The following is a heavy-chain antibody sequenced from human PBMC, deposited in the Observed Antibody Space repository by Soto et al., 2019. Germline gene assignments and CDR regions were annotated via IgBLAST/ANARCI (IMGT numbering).Heavy chain of an antibody. Sequence: QVQLVQSGAEVKKPGSSVKVSCRASGGTFSSYAISWVRQAPGQGLEWMGGIIPIFDTTIYEQKFQGRVTITADKSTGTAYMELSRLTSDDTAVYFCARVGWEIPPRFFGMDVWGQGTTVTVSS. CDR2: IIPIFDTT. V-gene: IGHV1-69*06. D-gene: IGHD1-26*01. CDR3: ARVGWEIPPRFFGMDV. CDR1: GGTFSSYA. J-gene: IGHJ6*02.